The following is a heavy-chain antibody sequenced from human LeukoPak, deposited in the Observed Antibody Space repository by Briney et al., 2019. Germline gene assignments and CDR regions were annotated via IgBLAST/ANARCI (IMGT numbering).Heavy chain of an antibody. J-gene: IGHJ5*02. CDR3: ARVRGDYVNLFDP. CDR1: GGSVSSGSYH. CDR2: THYSGNT. D-gene: IGHD4-17*01. V-gene: IGHV4-61*01. Sequence: SETLSLTCTVSGGSVSSGSYHWRWIRQPPGKGLEWIGHTHYSGNTYYNPSLKSRVTISLDTSKKQFSLWLRSVTAADTAVYYCARVRGDYVNLFDPWGQGTLVIVSS.